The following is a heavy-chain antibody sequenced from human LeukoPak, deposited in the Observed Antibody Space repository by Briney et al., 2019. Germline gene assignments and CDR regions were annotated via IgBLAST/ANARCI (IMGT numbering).Heavy chain of an antibody. Sequence: ASVKVSCKASGGTFSSYAISWVRQAPGQGLEWMGGIIPIFGTANYAQKSQGRVTITADESTSTAYMELSSLRSEDTAVYYCARDQRLRYSGSDWFDPWGQGTLVTVSS. D-gene: IGHD5-12*01. CDR2: IIPIFGTA. V-gene: IGHV1-69*13. J-gene: IGHJ5*02. CDR3: ARDQRLRYSGSDWFDP. CDR1: GGTFSSYA.